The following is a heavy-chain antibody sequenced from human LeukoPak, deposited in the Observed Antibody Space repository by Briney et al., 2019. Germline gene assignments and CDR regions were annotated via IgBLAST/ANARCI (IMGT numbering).Heavy chain of an antibody. CDR2: ISGSGSTI. V-gene: IGHV3-48*03. J-gene: IGHJ6*04. D-gene: IGHD3-10*02. Sequence: GGSLRLSCAASGFTFSSSAMNWVRQAPGKGLEWVSAISGSGSTIYYADSVKGRFTISRDNAKNSLYLQMNSLRAEDTAVYYCAELGITMIGGVWGKGTTVTISS. CDR1: GFTFSSSA. CDR3: AELGITMIGGV.